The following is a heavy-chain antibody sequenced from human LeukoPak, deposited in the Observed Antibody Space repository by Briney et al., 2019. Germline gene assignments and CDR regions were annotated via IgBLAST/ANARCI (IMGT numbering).Heavy chain of an antibody. CDR3: ARDAATSCTSWFDP. D-gene: IGHD2-8*01. Sequence: GASMKVSCKASGYTFTDYYIHWVRQAPGQGLEWMGWINPKRGATKYAQKFQGRVTMTRDTAISTAYMELSSLTSDDTAVYSCARDAATSCTSWFDPWGQGTLVTVSS. CDR1: GYTFTDYY. J-gene: IGHJ5*02. CDR2: INPKRGAT. V-gene: IGHV1-2*02.